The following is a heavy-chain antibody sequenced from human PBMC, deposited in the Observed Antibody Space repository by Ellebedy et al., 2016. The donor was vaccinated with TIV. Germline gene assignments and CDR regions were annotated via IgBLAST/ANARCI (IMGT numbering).Heavy chain of an antibody. CDR2: INPNGGGT. D-gene: IGHD5-12*01. CDR1: GYGFTGYF. CDR3: ARRYTAYASTLDY. Sequence: AASVKVSCKASGYGFTGYFIHWVRQAPGEGLEWMGWINPNGGGTDVAQTFRGRVTMTRDASIDTAYMELSSLRPDDTAVYYCARRYTAYASTLDYWGQGTLVTVSS. J-gene: IGHJ4*02. V-gene: IGHV1-2*02.